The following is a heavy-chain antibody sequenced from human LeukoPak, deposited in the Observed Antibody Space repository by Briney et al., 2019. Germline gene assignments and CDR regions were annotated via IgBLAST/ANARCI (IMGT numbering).Heavy chain of an antibody. CDR3: VSYCSGGSCQSGSDY. J-gene: IGHJ4*02. Sequence: PGGSLRLSCAASGFTFSSYAMHWVRQAPGKGLEWVAVISYDGSNKYYADSVKGRFTIPRDNSKNTLYLQMNSLRAEDTAVYYCVSYCSGGSCQSGSDYWGQGTLVTVSS. V-gene: IGHV3-30*01. CDR2: ISYDGSNK. CDR1: GFTFSSYA. D-gene: IGHD2-15*01.